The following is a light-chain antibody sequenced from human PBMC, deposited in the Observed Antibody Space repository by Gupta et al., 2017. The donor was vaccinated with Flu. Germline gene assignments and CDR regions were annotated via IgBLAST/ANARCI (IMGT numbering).Light chain of an antibody. CDR1: QSISSY. CDR3: IQSYSTWIT. Sequence: DIQMTQSPSSLSASVGDRVTITCRASQSISSYLNWYQQKPGKAPKLLIYAASSLQSGVPSRFSGSGSGTNFTLTISSLQPEDFATYNCIQSYSTWITFGQGTRLEIK. J-gene: IGKJ5*01. CDR2: AAS. V-gene: IGKV1-39*01.